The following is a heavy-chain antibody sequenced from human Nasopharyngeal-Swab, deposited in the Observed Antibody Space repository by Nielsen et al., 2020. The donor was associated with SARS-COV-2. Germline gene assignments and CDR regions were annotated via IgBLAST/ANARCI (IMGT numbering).Heavy chain of an antibody. CDR2: ISADNGNT. J-gene: IGHJ4*02. CDR3: ARGALGYCSSTSCITAFAY. Sequence: ASVKVSCKASGYTFTSYGISWVRQAPGQGLEWMGWISADNGNTKYAQKLQGRVTMTTDTSTSTAHMELRSLRFDDTAVYCCARGALGYCSSTSCITAFAYWGPGSLLTVSS. V-gene: IGHV1-18*04. CDR1: GYTFTSYG. D-gene: IGHD2-2*01.